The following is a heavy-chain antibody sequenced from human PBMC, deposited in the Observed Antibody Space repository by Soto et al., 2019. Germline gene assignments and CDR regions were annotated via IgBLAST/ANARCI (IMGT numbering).Heavy chain of an antibody. J-gene: IGHJ4*02. CDR3: RVVISPFDY. V-gene: IGHV4-34*01. Sequence: SETLSLTCAVYGGSFSGYYWSWIRQPPGKGLEWIGEINHSGSTNYNPSLKSRVTISVDTSKNQFSLKLSSVTAADTAVYYCRVVISPFDYWGQGTLVTVSS. D-gene: IGHD3-22*01. CDR1: GGSFSGYY. CDR2: INHSGST.